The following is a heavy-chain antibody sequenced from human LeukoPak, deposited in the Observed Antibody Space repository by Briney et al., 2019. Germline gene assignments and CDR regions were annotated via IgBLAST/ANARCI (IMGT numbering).Heavy chain of an antibody. CDR3: ARDELWSGSAVGY. Sequence: GGSLRLSCAASGFTVSSNYMSWVRQAPGKGLDWVSVIYSGGSTYYADSVKGRFTISRDNSKNTLYLQMNSLRAEDTAVYYCARDELWSGSAVGYWGQGTLVTVSS. J-gene: IGHJ4*02. V-gene: IGHV3-66*01. CDR2: IYSGGST. CDR1: GFTVSSNY. D-gene: IGHD3-3*01.